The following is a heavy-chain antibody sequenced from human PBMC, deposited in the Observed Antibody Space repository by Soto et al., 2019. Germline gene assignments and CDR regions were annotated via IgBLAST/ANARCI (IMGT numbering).Heavy chain of an antibody. V-gene: IGHV3-30*14. CDR3: ARDHRFYYYDSSGYYSTYWYFDL. CDR1: GFTFSSYA. CDR2: ISYDGSST. J-gene: IGHJ2*01. D-gene: IGHD3-22*01. Sequence: PGGSLRLSCAASGFTFSSYAMHWVRQAPGKGLEWVAVISYDGSSTYYADSVKGRFTISRDNSKNTLYLQMNSLRAEDTAVYYCARDHRFYYYDSSGYYSTYWYFDLWGRGTLVTVSS.